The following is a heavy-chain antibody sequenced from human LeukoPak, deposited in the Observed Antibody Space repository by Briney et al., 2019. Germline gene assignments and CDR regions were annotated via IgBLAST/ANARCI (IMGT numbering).Heavy chain of an antibody. CDR3: ARESRVVEEPWGPDY. V-gene: IGHV3-30*19. CDR1: GFSFNNFG. CDR2: ISYDGSNK. Sequence: PGGSLRLSCAASGFSFNNFGIHWVRQAPGVGLEWVAVISYDGSNKYYADSVKGRFTISRDNSKNTLYLQMNSLRAEDTAVYYCARESRVVEEPWGPDYWGQGTLVTVSS. D-gene: IGHD2-15*01. J-gene: IGHJ4*02.